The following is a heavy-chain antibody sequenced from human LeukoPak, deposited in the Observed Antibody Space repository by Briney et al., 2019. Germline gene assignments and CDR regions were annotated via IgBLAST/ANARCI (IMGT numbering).Heavy chain of an antibody. CDR2: TVSRGTT. D-gene: IGHD6-19*01. J-gene: IGHJ5*02. V-gene: IGHV3-23*01. CDR1: GFTFTSDA. CDR3: AKCSTSAYTTGWCNWTDP. Sequence: GGSLRLSCAASGFTFTSDAMNWVRQAPGKGLEWVSSTVSRGTTQYADSVKGRFTVSRDTSKNTLYLQMNSLRADDTAVYYCAKCSTSAYTTGWCNWTDPWGQGTLVTVSS.